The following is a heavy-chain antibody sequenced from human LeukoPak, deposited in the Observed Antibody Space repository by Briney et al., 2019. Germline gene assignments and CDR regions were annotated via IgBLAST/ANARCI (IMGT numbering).Heavy chain of an antibody. V-gene: IGHV3-7*03. D-gene: IGHD3/OR15-3a*01. Sequence: GGSLRLSCAASGFTFSSYSMNWVRQVPGQGLEWVANIKQDGSEKFYVASVKGRFTISRDNGKSSLYLQMNSLRAEDTALYYCATSYDMGWLIGYWGQGTLATVSS. J-gene: IGHJ4*02. CDR3: ATSYDMGWLIGY. CDR1: GFTFSSYS. CDR2: IKQDGSEK.